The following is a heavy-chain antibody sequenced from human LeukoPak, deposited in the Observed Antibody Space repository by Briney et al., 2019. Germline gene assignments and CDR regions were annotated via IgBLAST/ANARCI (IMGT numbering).Heavy chain of an antibody. V-gene: IGHV1-3*01. CDR1: RYTFTSYA. CDR3: ARDPSITMAGILDY. D-gene: IGHD6-19*01. J-gene: IGHJ4*02. CDR2: INAGNGNT. Sequence: AAVEVSCQACRYTFTSYAMYYVRQAPGPRVEWRGWINAGNGNTKYSQKFQGRVTITRDTSANTAYMELSSLTSEDTAVYYCARDPSITMAGILDYWGQGTLVTVSS.